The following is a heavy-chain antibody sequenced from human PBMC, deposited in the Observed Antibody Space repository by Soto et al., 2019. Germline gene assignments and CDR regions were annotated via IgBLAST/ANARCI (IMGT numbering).Heavy chain of an antibody. V-gene: IGHV3-30*03. CDR1: GFTFSSHA. D-gene: IGHD1-26*01. J-gene: IGHJ4*02. CDR3: TRDHEGSGTYFDY. Sequence: QVHLAESGGGVVQPGTSLRLSCAASGFTFSSHAMHWVRQAPGKGLEWVALISSDGSNKYYIDSVKGRVTISRDNSKNSLSLQMNSLRAEDTAVYYCTRDHEGSGTYFDYWGQGTLVTVSS. CDR2: ISSDGSNK.